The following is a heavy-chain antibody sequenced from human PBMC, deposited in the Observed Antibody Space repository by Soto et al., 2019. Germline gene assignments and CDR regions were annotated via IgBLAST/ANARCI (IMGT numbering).Heavy chain of an antibody. J-gene: IGHJ5*02. CDR1: GYSFTSYW. V-gene: IGHV5-51*01. Sequence: GESLKISCKGSGYSFTSYWIGWVRQMPGKGLEWMGIIYPGDSDTRYSPSFQGQVTISAEKSISTAYLQWSSLKTEDTAVYYCTPHTFRGSWGQGTLVTVSS. CDR2: IYPGDSDT. CDR3: TPHTFRGS.